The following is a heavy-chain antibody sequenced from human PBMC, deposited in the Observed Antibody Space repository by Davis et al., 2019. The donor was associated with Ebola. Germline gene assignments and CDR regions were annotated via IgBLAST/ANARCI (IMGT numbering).Heavy chain of an antibody. Sequence: PSETLSLTCTVSGGSISSYYWSWIRQPPGKGLEWIGYIYYSGSTNYNPSLKSRVTISVDTSKNQFSLKLSSVTAADTAVYYCARTEFVWGFSGMDVWGQGTTVTVSS. J-gene: IGHJ6*02. D-gene: IGHD3-16*01. CDR3: ARTEFVWGFSGMDV. CDR2: IYYSGST. CDR1: GGSISSYY. V-gene: IGHV4-59*01.